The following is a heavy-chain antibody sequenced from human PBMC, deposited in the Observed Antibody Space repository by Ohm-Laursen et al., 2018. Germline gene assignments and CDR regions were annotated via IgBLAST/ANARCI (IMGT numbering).Heavy chain of an antibody. CDR3: ARGGYDYVWGIKGTLDRGFDK. CDR2: ISGTGKTT. J-gene: IGHJ4*02. Sequence: GSLRLSCTASGFTFNNYAMTWVRQAPGKGLEWVSVISGTGKTTYYADSVKGRFTISRDNSRNTLYLEINNLRADDTAEYFCARGGYDYVWGIKGTLDRGFDKWGQGTLVTVSS. V-gene: IGHV3-23*01. D-gene: IGHD3-16*01. CDR1: GFTFNNYA.